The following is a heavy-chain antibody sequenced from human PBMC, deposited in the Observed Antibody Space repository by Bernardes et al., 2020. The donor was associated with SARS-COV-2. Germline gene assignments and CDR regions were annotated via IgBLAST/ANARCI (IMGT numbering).Heavy chain of an antibody. J-gene: IGHJ3*02. CDR2: IYYSGST. CDR1: GGTISSYY. Sequence: SETLSLTCTVSGGTISSYYLSWIRQPPGKGLEWIGYIYYSGSTNYNPSLKSRVTISVDTSKNQFSLKLSSVTAADTAVYYCARQLAYSVPDAFDIWGQGKMVTVSS. CDR3: ARQLAYSVPDAFDI. D-gene: IGHD5-12*01. V-gene: IGHV4-59*08.